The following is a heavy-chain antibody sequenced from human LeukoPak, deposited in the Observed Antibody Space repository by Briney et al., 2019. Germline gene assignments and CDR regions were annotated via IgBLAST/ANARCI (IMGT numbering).Heavy chain of an antibody. D-gene: IGHD5-18*01. CDR2: ISSSRTT. CDR1: GFPFSSYS. V-gene: IGHV3-48*01. Sequence: PGGSLRLSCAASGFPFSSYSMNWVRQAPGEGLEWVSYISSSRTTSYADSVKGRFTISRDNAKNSLYLQMNSLRAEDTAVYYCARGPTQLWSLAWYFQHWGQGTLVTVSS. CDR3: ARGPTQLWSLAWYFQH. J-gene: IGHJ1*01.